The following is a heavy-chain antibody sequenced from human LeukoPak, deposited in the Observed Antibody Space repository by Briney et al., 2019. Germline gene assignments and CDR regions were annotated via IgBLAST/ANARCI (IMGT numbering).Heavy chain of an antibody. J-gene: IGHJ5*02. CDR1: GGSISSYY. D-gene: IGHD3-9*01. Sequence: SETLSLTCTVSGGSISSYYWSWIRQPPGKGLEWIGYIYYSGSTNYNPSLKSRVTISVDTSKNQFSLKLSSVTAADTAVYYCARGHYDILTGYYNPNWFDPWGQGTLVTVSS. CDR2: IYYSGST. CDR3: ARGHYDILTGYYNPNWFDP. V-gene: IGHV4-59*01.